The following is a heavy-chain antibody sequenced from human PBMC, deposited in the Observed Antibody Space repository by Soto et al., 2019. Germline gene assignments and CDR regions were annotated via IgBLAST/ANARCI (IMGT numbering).Heavy chain of an antibody. V-gene: IGHV4-38-2*01. CDR2: IFHSGSA. Sequence: SETLSLTCAVSGYSISSGYYWVWIRQPPGKGLEWIGSIFHSGSAYYNPSLKSRVTISLDTSKNQFSLKLSSVTAADTAVYYCARAGYCSSTSCYRGHMDVWGQGTTVTVSS. CDR1: GYSISSGYY. J-gene: IGHJ6*02. D-gene: IGHD2-2*02. CDR3: ARAGYCSSTSCYRGHMDV.